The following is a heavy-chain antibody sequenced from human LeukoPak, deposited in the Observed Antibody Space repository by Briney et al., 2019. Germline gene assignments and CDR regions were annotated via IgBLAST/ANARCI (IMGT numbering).Heavy chain of an antibody. CDR2: ISGSGGST. J-gene: IGHJ3*02. V-gene: IGHV3-23*01. CDR3: AKGFVTDSSGYYAVFAFDI. Sequence: GGSLRLSCAASGFTFSSYAMSWVRQAPGKGLEWVSGISGSGGSTYYADSVKGRFTISRDNSKNRLYLQMNSLRAEDTAVYYCAKGFVTDSSGYYAVFAFDIWGQGTMVTVSS. CDR1: GFTFSSYA. D-gene: IGHD3-22*01.